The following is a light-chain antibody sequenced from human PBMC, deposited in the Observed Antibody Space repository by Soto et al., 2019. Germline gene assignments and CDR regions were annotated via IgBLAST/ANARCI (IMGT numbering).Light chain of an antibody. V-gene: IGLV1-44*01. CDR3: AAGDDSLNGLL. Sequence: QSVLPQAPSASGTPGQRVTISCSGSSSNIGSYTVNWYQQLPGTAPKLLIHSNNQRPSGVPDRFSGSKSGTSASLAISGLQSEDEADYYCAAGDDSLNGLLFGGGTKLTVL. CDR1: SSNIGSYT. CDR2: SNN. J-gene: IGLJ3*02.